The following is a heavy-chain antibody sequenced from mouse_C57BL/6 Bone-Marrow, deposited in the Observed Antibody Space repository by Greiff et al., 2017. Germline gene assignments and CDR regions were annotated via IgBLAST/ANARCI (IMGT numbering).Heavy chain of an antibody. Sequence: DVKLQESGPGLVKPSQSLSLTCSVTGYSITSGYYWNWIRQFPGNKLEWMGYISYDGSNNYNPSLKNRISITRDTSKNQFFLKLNSVTTEDTATYYCARERVGLYDGYYERDAMDYWGQGTSVTVSS. V-gene: IGHV3-6*01. D-gene: IGHD2-3*01. J-gene: IGHJ4*01. CDR2: ISYDGSN. CDR1: GYSITSGYY. CDR3: ARERVGLYDGYYERDAMDY.